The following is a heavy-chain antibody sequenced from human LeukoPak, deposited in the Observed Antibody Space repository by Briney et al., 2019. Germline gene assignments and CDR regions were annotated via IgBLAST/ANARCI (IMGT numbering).Heavy chain of an antibody. Sequence: ASVKVSCKASGYTITNNDIHWVRQATGQGLEWMGIINPSGGSTSYAQKFQGRVTMTRDTSTSTVYMELSSLGSEDTAVYYCARVWDLDSYWFDPWGQGTLVTVSS. CDR3: ARVWDLDSYWFDP. V-gene: IGHV1-46*01. D-gene: IGHD3/OR15-3a*01. CDR1: GYTITNND. CDR2: INPSGGST. J-gene: IGHJ5*02.